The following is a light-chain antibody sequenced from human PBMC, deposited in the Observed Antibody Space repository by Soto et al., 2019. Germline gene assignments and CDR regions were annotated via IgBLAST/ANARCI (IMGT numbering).Light chain of an antibody. CDR2: GAS. J-gene: IGKJ1*01. CDR3: QQYISTRT. Sequence: DVQMTQSPSTLSASVGDRVTITRRASQSIRSWLAWYQQKPGKAPNLLIYGASTLESGVPSRFSGSGSGTEFTLTISSLQPDDFGTYYCQQYISTRTFGQGTKVEVK. CDR1: QSIRSW. V-gene: IGKV1-5*03.